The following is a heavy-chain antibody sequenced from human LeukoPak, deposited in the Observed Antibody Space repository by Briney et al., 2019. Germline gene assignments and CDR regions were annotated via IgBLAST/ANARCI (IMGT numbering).Heavy chain of an antibody. CDR1: GFTFSSYA. J-gene: IGHJ6*03. V-gene: IGHV3-23*01. D-gene: IGHD6-6*01. Sequence: PGGSLRLSCAASGFTFSSYAMSWVRQAPGKGLDWVSAISGSGGSTYYADSVKGRFTISRDNSENTLYLQMNSLRAEDTAVYYCAKDVSSSSDYFYYYMDVWGKGTTVTVSS. CDR3: AKDVSSSSDYFYYYMDV. CDR2: ISGSGGST.